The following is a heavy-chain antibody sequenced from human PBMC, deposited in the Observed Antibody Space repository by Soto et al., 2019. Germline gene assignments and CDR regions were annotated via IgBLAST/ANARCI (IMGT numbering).Heavy chain of an antibody. CDR3: ARDSGDTTDYYYYYGMDV. CDR2: IYYSGST. Sequence: PSETLSLTCTVSGGSISSGGYYWSWIRQHPGKGLEWIGYIYYSGSTYYNPSLKSRVTISVDTSKNQFSLKLSSVTAADTAVYYCARDSGDTTDYYYYYGMDVWGQGTTVTVSS. V-gene: IGHV4-31*03. D-gene: IGHD2-21*01. J-gene: IGHJ6*02. CDR1: GGSISSGGYY.